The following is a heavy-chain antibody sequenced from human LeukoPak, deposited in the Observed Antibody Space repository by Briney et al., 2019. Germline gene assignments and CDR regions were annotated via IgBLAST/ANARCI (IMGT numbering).Heavy chain of an antibody. J-gene: IGHJ4*02. CDR1: GYTFTSYA. D-gene: IGHD3-22*01. CDR2: INPNSGGT. CDR3: ARDSSGYYSNFDY. V-gene: IGHV1-2*04. Sequence: ASVKVSCKASGYTFTSYAMHWVRQAPGQGLEWMGWINPNSGGTNYAQKFQGWVTMTRDTSISIAYMELSRLRSDDTAVYYCARDSSGYYSNFDYWGQGTLVTVSS.